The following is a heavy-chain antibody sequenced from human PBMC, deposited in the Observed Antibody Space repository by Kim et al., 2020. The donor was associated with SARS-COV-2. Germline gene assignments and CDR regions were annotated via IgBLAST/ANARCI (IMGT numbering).Heavy chain of an antibody. V-gene: IGHV3-30*01. J-gene: IGHJ4*02. D-gene: IGHD1-26*01. Sequence: YADSVKGRFTISRENSKNTLYLQMNSLRAEDTAVYYCARGSGGSYYYFDYWGQGTLVTVSS. CDR3: ARGSGGSYYYFDY.